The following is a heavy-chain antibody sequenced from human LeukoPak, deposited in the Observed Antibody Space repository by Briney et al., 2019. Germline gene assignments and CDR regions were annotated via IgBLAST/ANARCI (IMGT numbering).Heavy chain of an antibody. Sequence: SETLSLTCTVSGASISSSSDYWGWIRQPPGKGLEWIGSIYHSGSTNYNPSLKSRVTISVDTSKNQFSLKLSSVTAADTAVYYCARDSPIEMATIDPWGQGTLVTVSS. J-gene: IGHJ5*02. V-gene: IGHV4-39*07. D-gene: IGHD5-24*01. CDR3: ARDSPIEMATIDP. CDR2: IYHSGST. CDR1: GASISSSSDY.